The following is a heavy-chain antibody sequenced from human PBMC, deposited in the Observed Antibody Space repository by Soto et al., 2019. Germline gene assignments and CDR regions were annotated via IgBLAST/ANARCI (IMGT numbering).Heavy chain of an antibody. CDR2: ISSSSSYI. J-gene: IGHJ4*02. Sequence: PCGSLRLACAASGFTFISYSMNLFGQAPGKGLEWVSSISSSSSYICYADSVKGRFTISRDNAKSSLYLQMNSLRAEDTAVYYCARDDFYGYFDYWGQGTLVTVSS. D-gene: IGHD2-21*02. V-gene: IGHV3-21*01. CDR1: GFTFISYS. CDR3: ARDDFYGYFDY.